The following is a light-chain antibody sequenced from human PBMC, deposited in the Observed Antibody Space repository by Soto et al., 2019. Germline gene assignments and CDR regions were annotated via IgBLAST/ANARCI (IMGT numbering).Light chain of an antibody. CDR1: SSDVGGYNY. Sequence: QSVLTPPAYVSGSPGQSITISCTGTSSDVGGYNYVSWYQQHPGKAPKLMIYDVSNRPSGVSNRFSGSKSGNTASLTISGLQADDEADYYCSSYTCCSTHGFGTGTKVTIL. CDR2: DVS. J-gene: IGLJ1*01. CDR3: SSYTCCSTHG. V-gene: IGLV2-14*01.